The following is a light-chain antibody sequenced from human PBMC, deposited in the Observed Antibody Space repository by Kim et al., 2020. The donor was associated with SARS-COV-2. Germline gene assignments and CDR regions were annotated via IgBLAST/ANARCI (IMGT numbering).Light chain of an antibody. CDR1: QSISSW. CDR2: KAS. CDR3: QQYDNYPYT. Sequence: SASVGDRVTITCRASQSISSWLAWYQQKPGKAPKLLIFKASTLESGVPSSFSGSGSGTEFTLTISSLQPDDFATYYCQQYDNYPYTFGQGTKLEI. V-gene: IGKV1-5*03. J-gene: IGKJ2*01.